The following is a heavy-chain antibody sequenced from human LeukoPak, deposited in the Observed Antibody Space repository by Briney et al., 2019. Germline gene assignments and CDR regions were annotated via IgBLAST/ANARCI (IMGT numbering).Heavy chain of an antibody. V-gene: IGHV3-53*01. CDR3: AREGYYGSGSYYIFDY. D-gene: IGHD3-10*01. CDR2: IYSGGNT. CDR1: GFTVSSNY. J-gene: IGHJ4*02. Sequence: GGSLRLSCAASGFTVSSNYMSWVRQAPGKGLEWVSIIYSGGNTYYADSMKGRFTISRDNSNNTLYLQMNSLRAEDTAVYYCAREGYYGSGSYYIFDYWGQGTLVTVSS.